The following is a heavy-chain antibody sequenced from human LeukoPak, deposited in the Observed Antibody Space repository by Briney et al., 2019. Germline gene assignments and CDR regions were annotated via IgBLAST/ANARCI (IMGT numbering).Heavy chain of an antibody. Sequence: PGGSLRLSCAASGFTFSSYAMSWVRQAPGKGLEWVSAISGSGGSTYYADSVKGRFTISRDNSKNTLYLQMNSLRAEDTAVYYCAKDPLGWNYLNWFDPWGQGTLVTVSS. J-gene: IGHJ5*02. CDR1: GFTFSSYA. V-gene: IGHV3-23*01. D-gene: IGHD1-7*01. CDR3: AKDPLGWNYLNWFDP. CDR2: ISGSGGST.